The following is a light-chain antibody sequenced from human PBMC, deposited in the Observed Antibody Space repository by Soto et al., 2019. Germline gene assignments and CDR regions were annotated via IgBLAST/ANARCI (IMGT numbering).Light chain of an antibody. Sequence: QSVLTQPPSAAGTPGQRIIISCSGSTSNIGTNPVNWYQQLPGTAPKLLVYYDDLLPSGVSDRFSGSKSGTSASLAISGLQSEDEADYYCAAWDDSLNAWVFGGGTKLTVL. CDR1: TSNIGTNP. CDR2: YDD. CDR3: AAWDDSLNAWV. V-gene: IGLV1-44*01. J-gene: IGLJ3*02.